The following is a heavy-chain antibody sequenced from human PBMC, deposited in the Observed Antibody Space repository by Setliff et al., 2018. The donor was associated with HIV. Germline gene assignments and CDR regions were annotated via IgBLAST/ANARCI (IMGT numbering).Heavy chain of an antibody. CDR3: ASFFVTTVTNQDY. D-gene: IGHD4-17*01. J-gene: IGHJ4*02. CDR2: TYYTGST. V-gene: IGHV4-59*11. Sequence: KTSETLSLTCTVSGGSINSHHWNWIRQPPGKELEWIGSTYYTGSTAYNPSLKSRVTISLDTSKTHFSLKLSSVTAADTAMYYCASFFVTTVTNQDYWGQGTPVTVSS. CDR1: GGSINSHH.